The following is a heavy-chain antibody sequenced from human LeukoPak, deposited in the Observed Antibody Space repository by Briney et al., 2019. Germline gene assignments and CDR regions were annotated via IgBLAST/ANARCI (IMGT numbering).Heavy chain of an antibody. D-gene: IGHD3-3*01. CDR3: ARVGGDFWSGYDY. Sequence: SQTLSLTCTVSGGSISSGGYYWSWIRQPPGKGLEWIGYIYYSGSTNYNPSLKSRVTISVDTSKNQFSLKLSSVTAADTAVYYCARVGGDFWSGYDYWGQGTLVTVSS. CDR1: GGSISSGGYY. V-gene: IGHV4-61*08. J-gene: IGHJ4*02. CDR2: IYYSGST.